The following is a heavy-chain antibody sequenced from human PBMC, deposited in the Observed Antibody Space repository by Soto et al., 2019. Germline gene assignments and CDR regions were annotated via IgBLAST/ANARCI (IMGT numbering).Heavy chain of an antibody. CDR3: ARAAYYYDSSGYYDY. D-gene: IGHD3-22*01. Sequence: GESLKISCKGSGYSFTSYWIGWVRQMPGKGLGWMGIIYPGDSDTRYSPSFQGQVTISADKSISTAYLQWSSLKASDTAMYYCARAAYYYDSSGYYDYWGQGTLVTVS. CDR1: GYSFTSYW. V-gene: IGHV5-51*01. CDR2: IYPGDSDT. J-gene: IGHJ4*02.